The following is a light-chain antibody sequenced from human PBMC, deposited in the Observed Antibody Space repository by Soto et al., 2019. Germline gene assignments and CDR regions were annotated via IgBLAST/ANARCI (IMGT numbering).Light chain of an antibody. CDR3: QQYNIWPLWT. CDR1: QSVNRN. J-gene: IGKJ1*01. Sequence: EIVMTQSPATLSVSPGERASLSCRASQSVNRNLAWYQQKPGQAPRLLIFGPSTRATGVPGRFSGSGSGTEFTLTISSLQSEDFAVYFCQQYNIWPLWTFGQGTKVDIK. V-gene: IGKV3-15*01. CDR2: GPS.